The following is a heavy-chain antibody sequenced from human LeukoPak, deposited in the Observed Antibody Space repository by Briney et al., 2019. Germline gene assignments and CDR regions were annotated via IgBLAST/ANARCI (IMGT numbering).Heavy chain of an antibody. Sequence: GGSLRLSCAASGFTFSSYAMTWVRQTPGKGLEWVSVITGSGDSTYYADSVKGRFTISRDNSKNTLYLQMKSLGAEDTALYYCAKDSTHDYFYNYMDAWGKGTTVTVTS. J-gene: IGHJ6*03. CDR3: AKDSTHDYFYNYMDA. V-gene: IGHV3-23*01. D-gene: IGHD5/OR15-5a*01. CDR1: GFTFSSYA. CDR2: ITGSGDST.